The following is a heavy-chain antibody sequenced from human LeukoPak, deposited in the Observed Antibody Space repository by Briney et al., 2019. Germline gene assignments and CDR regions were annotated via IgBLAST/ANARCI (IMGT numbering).Heavy chain of an antibody. J-gene: IGHJ4*02. Sequence: GGSLRLSCAASGFTFSSYSLSWVRQAPRKGLEWVSYISSSSTTIYYADSVKGRFTISRDNAKNSLYLQMNSLRDEDTAVYYCARDLYGNSGYYYVSDYWGQGTLVTVSS. CDR1: GFTFSSYS. CDR3: ARDLYGNSGYYYVSDY. CDR2: ISSSSTTI. V-gene: IGHV3-48*02. D-gene: IGHD3-22*01.